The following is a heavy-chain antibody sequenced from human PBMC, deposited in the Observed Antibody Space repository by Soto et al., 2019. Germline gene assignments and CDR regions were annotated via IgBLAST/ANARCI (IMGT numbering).Heavy chain of an antibody. CDR1: GGSISSGGYY. Sequence: QVQLQESGPGLVKPSQTLSLTCTVSGGSISSGGYYWSWIRQHPGKGLEWIGYIYYSGTTYYNPSLKSRVTESVATPKKHFTRMLSSVTAADTAVYYCARWAPLDLGLGDWFDPWGKGTLVTVSS. CDR3: ARWAPLDLGLGDWFDP. CDR2: IYYSGTT. D-gene: IGHD3-16*01. J-gene: IGHJ5*02. V-gene: IGHV4-31*03.